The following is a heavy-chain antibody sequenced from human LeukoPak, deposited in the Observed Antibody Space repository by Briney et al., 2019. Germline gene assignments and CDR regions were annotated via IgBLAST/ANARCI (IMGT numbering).Heavy chain of an antibody. J-gene: IGHJ4*02. Sequence: GGSLRLSSAASGFTFSSDAMHRVRQAPGKGLEGGAVISYDGSNKYYADSVKGRFTISRDNSKNTLYLQMNSLRAEDTAVYYCARRGPYSYGSAPDYWGQGTLVTVSS. V-gene: IGHV3-30-3*01. CDR3: ARRGPYSYGSAPDY. CDR1: GFTFSSDA. D-gene: IGHD5-18*01. CDR2: ISYDGSNK.